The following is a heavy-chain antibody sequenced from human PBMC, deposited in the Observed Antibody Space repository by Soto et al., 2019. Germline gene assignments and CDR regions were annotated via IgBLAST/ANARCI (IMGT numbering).Heavy chain of an antibody. CDR3: ANLFYGSGTSKDNDY. J-gene: IGHJ4*02. D-gene: IGHD3-10*01. CDR2: ISYDGSNK. V-gene: IGHV3-30*18. CDR1: GFTFSSYG. Sequence: GGALRLSCAASGFTFSSYGMHWVRQAPGKGLEWVAVISYDGSNKYYADSVKGRFTISRDNSKNTLYLQMNSLRAEDTAVYYCANLFYGSGTSKDNDYWGQGTLVTVSS.